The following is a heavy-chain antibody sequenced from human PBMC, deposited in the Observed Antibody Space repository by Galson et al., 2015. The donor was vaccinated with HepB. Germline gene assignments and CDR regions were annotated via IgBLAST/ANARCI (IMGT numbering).Heavy chain of an antibody. CDR3: ARDRVAVAGTFSRWFDP. D-gene: IGHD6-19*01. J-gene: IGHJ5*02. V-gene: IGHV1-46*03. Sequence: SVKVSCKASGYTFTSYYMHWVRQAPGQGLEWMGIINPSGGSTSYAQKFQGRVTMTRDTSTSTVYMELSSLRSEDTAVYYCARDRVAVAGTFSRWFDPWGQGTLVTVSS. CDR2: INPSGGST. CDR1: GYTFTSYY.